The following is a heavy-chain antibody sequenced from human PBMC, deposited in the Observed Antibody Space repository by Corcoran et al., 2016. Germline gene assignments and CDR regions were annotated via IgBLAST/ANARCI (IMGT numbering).Heavy chain of an antibody. CDR3: ARLAGRAVAGPLSGIDY. CDR2: IDPSDSYT. D-gene: IGHD6-19*01. J-gene: IGHJ4*02. Sequence: EVQLVQSGAEVKKPGESLRISCKGSGYSFTSYWISWVRQMPGKGREWMGRIDPSDSYTNYRPSFQGHVTSSADKSISTAYLQWSSLKASDTAMYYCARLAGRAVAGPLSGIDYWGQGTLVTVSS. CDR1: GYSFTSYW. V-gene: IGHV5-10-1*03.